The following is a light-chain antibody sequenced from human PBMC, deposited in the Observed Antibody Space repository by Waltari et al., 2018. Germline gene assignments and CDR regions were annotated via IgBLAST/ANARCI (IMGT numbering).Light chain of an antibody. CDR1: RNDVGSYSY. V-gene: IGLV2-14*01. CDR2: EVT. CDR3: CSYTTTTTLV. Sequence: QSAPTQPASVSASPGQSITISCTGTRNDVGSYSYVSWYRQYPGKAPELLIYEVTHRPAGVSARFSGSRSGSTASLTISGLQTEDEANYFCCSYTTTTTLVFGTGTKVIVL. J-gene: IGLJ1*01.